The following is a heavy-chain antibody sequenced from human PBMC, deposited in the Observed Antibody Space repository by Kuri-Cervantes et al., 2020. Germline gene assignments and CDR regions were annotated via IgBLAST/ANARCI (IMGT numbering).Heavy chain of an antibody. J-gene: IGHJ3*02. V-gene: IGHV3-30-3*01. CDR1: GFTFSTYA. Sequence: GESLKISCAASGFTFSTYAMHWVRQAPGKGLEWVTVISYDGSNKYYADSVKGRFTISRDNSKNTLYLQMNSLRADDTAVYYCARERKGLGDAFDIWGQGTMVTVS. D-gene: IGHD2/OR15-2a*01. CDR3: ARERKGLGDAFDI. CDR2: ISYDGSNK.